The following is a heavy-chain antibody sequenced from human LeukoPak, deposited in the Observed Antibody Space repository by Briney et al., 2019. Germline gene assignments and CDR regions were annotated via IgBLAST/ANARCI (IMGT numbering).Heavy chain of an antibody. V-gene: IGHV1-8*01. Sequence: ASVKVSCKASGYTFTSYDINWVRQATGQGLEWMGWMNPNSGNTGYAQKFQGRVTMTRNTSISTAYMELSSLRSEDTAVYYCARANPYYDFWSGYFGGGNWFDPWGQGTLVTVSS. CDR2: MNPNSGNT. CDR1: GYTFTSYD. D-gene: IGHD3-3*01. CDR3: ARANPYYDFWSGYFGGGNWFDP. J-gene: IGHJ5*02.